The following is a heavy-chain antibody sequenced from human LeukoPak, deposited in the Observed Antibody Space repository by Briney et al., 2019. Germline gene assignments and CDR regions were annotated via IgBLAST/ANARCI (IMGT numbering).Heavy chain of an antibody. Sequence: SETLSLTCTVSGGSISSYYWSWIRQPPGKGLEWIGYMFYSGSTNYNPSLKSRVTMSVDTSKNQFSLKLSSVTAADTAVYYCARDSGRQFAATPNWFDPWGQGTLVTVSS. CDR2: MFYSGST. D-gene: IGHD6-6*01. CDR3: ARDSGRQFAATPNWFDP. J-gene: IGHJ5*02. V-gene: IGHV4-59*12. CDR1: GGSISSYY.